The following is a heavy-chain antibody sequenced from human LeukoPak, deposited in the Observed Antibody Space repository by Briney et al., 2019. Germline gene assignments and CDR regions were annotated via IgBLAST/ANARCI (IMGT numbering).Heavy chain of an antibody. Sequence: GASVKVSCKTSGYTFTGYYMRWVRQAPGQGLGWMGWINPYSGSTNFTQKFQGRVTLSRDTSITTAYMNLSRLTSDDTAMYYCARDNRDSFDYWGQGTLVTVSS. CDR1: GYTFTGYY. CDR3: ARDNRDSFDY. CDR2: INPYSGST. J-gene: IGHJ4*02. V-gene: IGHV1-2*02.